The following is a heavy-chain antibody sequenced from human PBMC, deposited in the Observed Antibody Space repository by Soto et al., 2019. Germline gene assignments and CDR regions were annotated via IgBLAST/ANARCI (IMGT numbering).Heavy chain of an antibody. V-gene: IGHV1-2*04. CDR1: GYTFTGYY. CDR3: ARSITFGGAATNYGMDV. D-gene: IGHD3-16*01. J-gene: IGHJ6*02. CDR2: INPNSGGT. Sequence: GASVKVSCKASGYTFTGYYMHWVRQAPGQGLEWMGWINPNSGGTNYAQKFQGWVTMTRDTSISTAYMELSRLRSDDTAVYYCARSITFGGAATNYGMDVWGQGTTVTVSS.